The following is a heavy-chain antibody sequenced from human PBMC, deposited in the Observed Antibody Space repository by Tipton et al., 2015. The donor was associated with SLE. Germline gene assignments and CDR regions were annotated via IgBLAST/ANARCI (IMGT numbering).Heavy chain of an antibody. J-gene: IGHJ4*02. CDR3: ARGSTGP. V-gene: IGHV4-59*11. D-gene: IGHD4-11*01. Sequence: LRLSCTVSGGSISSHYWSWIRQPPGKGLEWIGYIYYSGSTNYNPSLKSRVTISVDTSKNQFSLKLSSVTAADTAVYYCARGSTGPWGQGTLVTVSS. CDR1: GGSISSHY. CDR2: IYYSGST.